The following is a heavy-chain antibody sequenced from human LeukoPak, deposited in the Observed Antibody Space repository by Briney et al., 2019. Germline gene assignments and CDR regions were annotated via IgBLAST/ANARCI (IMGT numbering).Heavy chain of an antibody. V-gene: IGHV1-69*13. D-gene: IGHD1-26*01. CDR1: GGTFRSYA. Sequence: ASVKVSCKASGGTFRSYAISWVRQAPGQGLEWMGGIIPIFGTTNYAQKFQGRVTITADESTSTAYMELNSLRAEDTAVYYCASTRAPKGSWTFDYWGQGTLVTVSS. CDR2: IIPIFGTT. J-gene: IGHJ4*02. CDR3: ASTRAPKGSWTFDY.